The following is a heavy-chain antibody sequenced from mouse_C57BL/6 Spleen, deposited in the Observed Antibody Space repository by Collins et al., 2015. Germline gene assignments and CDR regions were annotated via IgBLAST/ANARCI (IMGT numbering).Heavy chain of an antibody. CDR2: ISSGGSYT. Sequence: EVQLVESGGGLVKPGGSLKLSCAASGFTFSSYAMSWVRQTPEKRLEWVATISSGGSYTYYPDSVKGRFTISRDNAKNTLYLQMSSLRSEDTAMYYCARPYGNDAMDYWGQGTSVTVSS. CDR1: GFTFSSYA. CDR3: ARPYGNDAMDY. V-gene: IGHV5-9-3*01. D-gene: IGHD2-10*02. J-gene: IGHJ4*01.